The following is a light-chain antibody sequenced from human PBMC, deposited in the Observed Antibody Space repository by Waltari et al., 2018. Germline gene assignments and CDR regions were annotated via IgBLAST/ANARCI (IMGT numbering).Light chain of an antibody. CDR3: CSYAGSSRYV. Sequence: QSALTQPAPVSGSPGQPVNLSGTGTSNDVGSSNLFSWHQQQPGKAPKLMIFEVNKRPSGVSDRFSGSKSGNTASLTISGLQAEDEADYYCCSYAGSSRYVFGTGTKVTVL. CDR2: EVN. J-gene: IGLJ1*01. V-gene: IGLV2-23*02. CDR1: SNDVGSSNL.